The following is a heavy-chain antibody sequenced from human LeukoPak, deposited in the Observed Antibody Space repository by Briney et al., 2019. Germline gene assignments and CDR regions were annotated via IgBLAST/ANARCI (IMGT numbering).Heavy chain of an antibody. V-gene: IGHV3-48*02. CDR2: ISDSTI. CDR1: GFTFSRYT. Sequence: PGGSLRLSCAASGFTFSRYTRNWVRQAPGKGLEWFSYISDSTIYYADSVKDRFTISRDNAKNSLYLQMNSLRDEDTAVYYCARDLNHAFDIWGQGTMVTVSS. CDR3: ARDLNHAFDI. J-gene: IGHJ3*02.